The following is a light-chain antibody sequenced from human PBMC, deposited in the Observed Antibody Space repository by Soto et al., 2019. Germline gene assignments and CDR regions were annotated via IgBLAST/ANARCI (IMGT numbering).Light chain of an antibody. CDR2: AVS. V-gene: IGKV1-5*01. Sequence: MTQSPSTLSVSTGERVTITCRASESISSWLSWYQQKPGKAPILLSDAVSSSDSVVPSRFSGSGSGTEFTLTISRQQAEDSVSYYQQQYYRYCTFGQGTKVDIK. CDR3: QQYYRYCT. CDR1: ESISSW. J-gene: IGKJ1*01.